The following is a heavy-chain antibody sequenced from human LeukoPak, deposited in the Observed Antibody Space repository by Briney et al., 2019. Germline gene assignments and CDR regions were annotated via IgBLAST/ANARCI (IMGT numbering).Heavy chain of an antibody. CDR3: ARVGYSYGLDYFDY. V-gene: IGHV3-48*03. CDR2: ISSSGSTI. Sequence: PGGSLRLSCGASGFTFSSYEMNWVRQAPGKGLEWVSYISSSGSTIYYSDSMKGRFTISRDNAKNSLYLQMNSLRAEDTAVYYCARVGYSYGLDYFDYWGQGNLVTVSS. J-gene: IGHJ4*02. CDR1: GFTFSSYE. D-gene: IGHD5-18*01.